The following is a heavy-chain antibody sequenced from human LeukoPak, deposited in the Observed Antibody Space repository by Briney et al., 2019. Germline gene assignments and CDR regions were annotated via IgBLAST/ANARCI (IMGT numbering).Heavy chain of an antibody. CDR2: ISSSSSYI. D-gene: IGHD2-15*01. Sequence: GGSLRLSCATSGFTFRSYAMNWVRQAPGKGLEWVSSISSSSSYIYYADSVKGRFTISRDNAKNSLYLQMNSLRAEDTAVYYCARDLVVVAATGWFDPWGQGTLVTVSS. CDR3: ARDLVVVAATGWFDP. J-gene: IGHJ5*02. V-gene: IGHV3-21*01. CDR1: GFTFRSYA.